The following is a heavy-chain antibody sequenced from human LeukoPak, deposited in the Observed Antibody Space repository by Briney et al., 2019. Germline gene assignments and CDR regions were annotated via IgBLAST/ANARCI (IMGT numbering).Heavy chain of an antibody. CDR1: GFTFSSYG. J-gene: IGHJ4*02. V-gene: IGHV3-30*18. D-gene: IGHD5-18*01. CDR2: ISYDGSNK. Sequence: PGRSLRLSCAASGFTFSSYGVHWVRQAPGKGLEWVAVISYDGSNKYYADPVKGRFTISRDNSKNTLYLQLNSLRAEDTAVYYCAKERDPYSYGPFDYWGQGTLVTVSS. CDR3: AKERDPYSYGPFDY.